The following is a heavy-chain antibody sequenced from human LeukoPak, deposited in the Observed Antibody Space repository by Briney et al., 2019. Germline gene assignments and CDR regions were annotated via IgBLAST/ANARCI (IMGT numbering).Heavy chain of an antibody. CDR3: ARAPRMVRGIVASVFDS. CDR1: GRSISSNRYY. V-gene: IGHV4-31*03. D-gene: IGHD3-10*01. CDR2: IYYTGST. J-gene: IGHJ4*02. Sequence: PSQTLSPTCTVPGRSISSNRYYWSWIRQHPGKGLEWIGYIYYTGSTYHNPSLKSRITLSVDTSKNQFSLKLSSVTAADTAVYYCARAPRMVRGIVASVFDSWGQETLVSVS.